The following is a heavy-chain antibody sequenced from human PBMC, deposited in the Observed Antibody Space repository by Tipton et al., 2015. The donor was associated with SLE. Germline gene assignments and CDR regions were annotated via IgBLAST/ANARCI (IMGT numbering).Heavy chain of an antibody. D-gene: IGHD7-27*01. Sequence: GSLRLSCAASGFTFSNSYINWVRQAPGKGLEWISSISGSGDYKFYADSVKGRFTISRDNAKNSLYLQMNSLRVEDTAIYYCARENWAPADYWGQGTLVTVSS. CDR2: ISGSGDYK. V-gene: IGHV3-21*01. J-gene: IGHJ4*02. CDR1: GFTFSNSY. CDR3: ARENWAPADY.